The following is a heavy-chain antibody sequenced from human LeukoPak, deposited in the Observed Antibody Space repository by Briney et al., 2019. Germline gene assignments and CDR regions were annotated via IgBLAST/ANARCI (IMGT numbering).Heavy chain of an antibody. D-gene: IGHD3-10*01. CDR2: ISSSSSYI. CDR1: GFTFSSYS. CDR3: ARDIYYGSGSYELYYYYRMDV. J-gene: IGHJ6*02. V-gene: IGHV3-21*01. Sequence: GGSLRLSCAASGFTFSSYSMNWVRQAPGKGLEWVSSISSSSSYIYYADSVKGRFTISIDNAKNSPYLQMNSLRAEDTAVYYCARDIYYGSGSYELYYYYRMDVWGQGTTVTVSS.